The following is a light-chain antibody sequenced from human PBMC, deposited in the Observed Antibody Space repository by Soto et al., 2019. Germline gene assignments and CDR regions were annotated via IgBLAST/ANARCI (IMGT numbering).Light chain of an antibody. Sequence: LTQSPGTLSLSPGERATLFCRASQSLSSSLAWYQQKSGQAPRLIIYGTSRRATGVPVRFSGSGSGTDFTLTISRLEPEDFAVYYCQQYDNSPWTFGQGTKVDIK. J-gene: IGKJ1*01. CDR3: QQYDNSPWT. CDR2: GTS. V-gene: IGKV3-20*01. CDR1: QSLSSS.